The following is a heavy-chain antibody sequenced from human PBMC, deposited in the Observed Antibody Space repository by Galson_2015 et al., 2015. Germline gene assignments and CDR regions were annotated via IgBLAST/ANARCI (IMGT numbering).Heavy chain of an antibody. CDR1: GFTFSSYE. Sequence: SLRLSCAASGFTFSSYEMNWVRQAPGKGLEWVSYISSSGSTIYYADSVEGRFTISRDNAKNSLYLQMNSLRAEDTAVYYCARRYSSRWNSLGAARDYWGQGTLVTVSS. CDR2: ISSSGSTI. D-gene: IGHD6-13*01. CDR3: ARRYSSRWNSLGAARDY. J-gene: IGHJ4*02. V-gene: IGHV3-48*03.